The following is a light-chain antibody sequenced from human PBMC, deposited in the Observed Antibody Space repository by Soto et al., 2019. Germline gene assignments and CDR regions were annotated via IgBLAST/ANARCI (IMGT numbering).Light chain of an antibody. J-gene: IGKJ1*01. CDR2: GAS. V-gene: IGKV3-15*01. Sequence: EIVMTQSPATLSVSPGERVTLSCRASQSVSNSLAWYQQKPGQAPRLLIYGASTRAIGIPARFSGSGSETEXTXTXXXXQSXXXXXXXXXXXNNWWTFGQGTKVEIK. CDR3: XXXNNWWT. CDR1: QSVSNS.